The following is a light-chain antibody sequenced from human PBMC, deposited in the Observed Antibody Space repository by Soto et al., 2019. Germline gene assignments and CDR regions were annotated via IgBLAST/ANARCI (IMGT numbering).Light chain of an antibody. J-gene: IGKJ2*01. CDR3: QQRRNWPPYT. V-gene: IGKV3-11*01. CDR1: QSVSSY. CDR2: DAS. Sequence: EIVLTQSPATLSLSPGERATLSCRASQSVSSYLAWYQQKPGQAPRLLIYDASNRATGIPARFSGSGSGTEFTITISSLEPADVAVYYCQQRRNWPPYTFGQGTKLEIK.